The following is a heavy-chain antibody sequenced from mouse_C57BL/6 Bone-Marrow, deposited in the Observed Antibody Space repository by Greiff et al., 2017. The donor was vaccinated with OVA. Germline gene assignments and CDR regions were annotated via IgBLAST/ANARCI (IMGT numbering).Heavy chain of an antibody. J-gene: IGHJ1*03. CDR3: ARENYYGSSPYWYFDV. CDR2: IDPANGNT. V-gene: IGHV14-3*01. CDR1: GFNIKNTY. Sequence: VQLKQSVAELVRPGASVKLSCTASGFNIKNTYMHWVKQRPEQGLEWIGRIDPANGNTKYAPKFQGKATITADTSSNTAYLQLSSLTSEDTAIYYCARENYYGSSPYWYFDVWGTGTTVTVSS. D-gene: IGHD1-1*01.